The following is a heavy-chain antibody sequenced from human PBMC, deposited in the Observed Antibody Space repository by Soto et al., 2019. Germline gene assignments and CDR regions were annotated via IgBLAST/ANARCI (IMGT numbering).Heavy chain of an antibody. CDR2: ISYDGSNK. D-gene: IGHD6-19*01. J-gene: IGHJ5*02. Sequence: GGSLRLSCVASGFTFSNYAMHWVRQAPGKGLEWVAVISYDGSNKYYADSVKGRFNISRDNSKNTLYLQKNSLRAEDTAVYYCAKDPYHIAVAGPGWFDPWGQGTLVTVSS. CDR1: GFTFSNYA. CDR3: AKDPYHIAVAGPGWFDP. V-gene: IGHV3-30-3*01.